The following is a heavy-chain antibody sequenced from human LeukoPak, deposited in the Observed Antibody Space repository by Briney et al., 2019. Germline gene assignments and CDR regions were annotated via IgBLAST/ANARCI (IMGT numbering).Heavy chain of an antibody. D-gene: IGHD2-2*01. CDR3: ARVGSVVPATRGYYYYYGMDV. J-gene: IGHJ6*02. Sequence: GGSLRLSCAASGFTVSSNYMSWVRQAPGKGLEWVSVIYSGGSTYYADSVKGRFTISRDNSKNTLYLQMNSLRAEDTAVYYCARVGSVVPATRGYYYYYGMDVWGQGTTVTVSS. V-gene: IGHV3-53*01. CDR2: IYSGGST. CDR1: GFTVSSNY.